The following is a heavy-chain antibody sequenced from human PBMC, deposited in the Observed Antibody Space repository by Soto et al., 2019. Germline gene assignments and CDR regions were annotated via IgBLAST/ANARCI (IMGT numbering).Heavy chain of an antibody. CDR3: ATDPGYSSGWYTYFDY. J-gene: IGHJ4*02. CDR2: INPNSGGT. Sequence: ASVKVSCKASGYTFTGYYMHWVRQAPGQGLEWMGWINPNSGGTNYAQKFQGWVTMTRDTSISTAYMELSRLRSDDTAVYYCATDPGYSSGWYTYFDYWGQGTLVTVSS. D-gene: IGHD6-19*01. CDR1: GYTFTGYY. V-gene: IGHV1-2*04.